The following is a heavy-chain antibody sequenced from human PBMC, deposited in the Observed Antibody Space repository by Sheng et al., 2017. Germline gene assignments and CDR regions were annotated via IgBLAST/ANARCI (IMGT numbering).Heavy chain of an antibody. Sequence: QVQLVESGGGLVKPGGSLRLSCAASGFTFSDYYMSWIRQAPGKGLEWVSYISSSSSYTNYADSVKGRFTISRDNAKNSLYLQMNSLRAEDTAVYYCARDRAWRYDWFDPWGQGTLVTVSS. CDR1: GFTFSDYY. V-gene: IGHV3-11*05. J-gene: IGHJ5*02. CDR3: ARDRAWRYDWFDP. CDR2: ISSSSSYT. D-gene: IGHD5-12*01.